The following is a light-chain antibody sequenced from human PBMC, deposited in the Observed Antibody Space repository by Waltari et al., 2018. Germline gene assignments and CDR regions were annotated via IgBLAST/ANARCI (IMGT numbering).Light chain of an antibody. V-gene: IGLV2-11*01. Sequence: QAALTQPPSVSGSPGQSVTISCTGTSSDIGGYNYVYWYQQHPGQAPKLMIYDVSRRPSGVSDRFSGSKSGNTASLTISGLQAEDEADYYCSSYAGSNTGLFGGGTRLTVL. CDR1: SSDIGGYNY. CDR3: SSYAGSNTGL. CDR2: DVS. J-gene: IGLJ2*01.